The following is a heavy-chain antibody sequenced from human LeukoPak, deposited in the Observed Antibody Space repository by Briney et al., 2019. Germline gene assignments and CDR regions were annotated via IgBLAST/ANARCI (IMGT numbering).Heavy chain of an antibody. CDR3: TRDKVSYGDYRDY. CDR1: GFTVSSNY. CDR2: IYSGGST. J-gene: IGHJ4*02. V-gene: IGHV3-66*01. Sequence: GGSLRLSCAASGFTVSSNYMSWVRQAPGKGLEWVSVIYSGGSTYYTDSVKGRVTISRDNSKNTLYLQMNSLRAEDTAVYCCTRDKVSYGDYRDYWGQGTLVTVSS. D-gene: IGHD4-17*01.